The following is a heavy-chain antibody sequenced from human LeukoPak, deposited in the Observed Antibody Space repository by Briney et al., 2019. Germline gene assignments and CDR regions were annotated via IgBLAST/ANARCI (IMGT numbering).Heavy chain of an antibody. CDR3: AKSPQYYYDSSGYYRY. Sequence: GGSLRLSCAASGFTFSSDAMSWVRQAPGKGLEWVSGISGSGGSTYYADSVKGRFTISRDNSKKTLYLQMNSLRAEDTAVYYCAKSPQYYYDSSGYYRYWGQGTLVTVSS. D-gene: IGHD3-22*01. CDR1: GFTFSSDA. V-gene: IGHV3-23*01. J-gene: IGHJ4*02. CDR2: ISGSGGST.